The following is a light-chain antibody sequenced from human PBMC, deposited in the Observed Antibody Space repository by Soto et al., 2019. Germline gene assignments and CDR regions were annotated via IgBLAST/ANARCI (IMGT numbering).Light chain of an antibody. CDR1: TNDVGGYRY. V-gene: IGLV2-14*01. CDR2: EVD. J-gene: IGLJ1*01. Sequence: QSVLTQPASVSGSRGQSITISCTGTTNDVGGYRYVSWCQQHPGKAPQLLIYEVDNRPSGVSNRFSGSKSGNTASLTISGLQAEDEADYYCSSYTSGDSPYVFGTGTKLTVL. CDR3: SSYTSGDSPYV.